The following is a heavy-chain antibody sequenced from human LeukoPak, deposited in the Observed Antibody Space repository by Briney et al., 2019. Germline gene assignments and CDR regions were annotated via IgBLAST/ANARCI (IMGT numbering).Heavy chain of an antibody. CDR1: GYTFTGYY. V-gene: IGHV1-2*02. D-gene: IGHD6-13*01. CDR2: INPNSGGT. CDR3: ARGSAAAPTSPDY. J-gene: IGHJ4*02. Sequence: ASVKVSCKASGYTFTGYYMHWVRQAPGQGLEWMGWINPNSGGTNYAQKFQGRVTITADESTGTAYMELSSLRFEDTAVYYCARGSAAAPTSPDYWGQGTLVTVSS.